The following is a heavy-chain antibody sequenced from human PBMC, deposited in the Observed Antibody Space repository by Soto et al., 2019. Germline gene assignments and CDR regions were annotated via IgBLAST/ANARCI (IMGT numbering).Heavy chain of an antibody. Sequence: EVQLVESGGGLVQPGGSLRLSCVASGFTFSDHYMDWVRQAPGKGLEWVGRTRNKANSYTTEYAASVKGRFTISRDDSKNSLYLQMRSLRATDTAIYYCAKDLTAYSSTWYRNWGQGTLVTVSS. CDR3: AKDLTAYSSTWYRN. J-gene: IGHJ4*02. CDR2: TRNKANSYTT. V-gene: IGHV3-72*01. CDR1: GFTFSDHY. D-gene: IGHD6-13*01.